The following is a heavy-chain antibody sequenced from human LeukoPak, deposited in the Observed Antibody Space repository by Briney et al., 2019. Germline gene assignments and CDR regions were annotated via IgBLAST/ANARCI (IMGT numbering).Heavy chain of an antibody. CDR2: INQDGSQT. V-gene: IGHV3-7*01. J-gene: IGHJ4*02. Sequence: EGSLRLSCTASGFAFSDYWMSWVRQAPGKGLEWLANINQDGSQTSYVDSVRGRFTVSRDNAKNSLYLQMNSLRADDTAVYYCARDSSPRYSGYDWVYWGRGTLVTVSS. CDR3: ARDSSPRYSGYDWVY. D-gene: IGHD5-12*01. CDR1: GFAFSDYW.